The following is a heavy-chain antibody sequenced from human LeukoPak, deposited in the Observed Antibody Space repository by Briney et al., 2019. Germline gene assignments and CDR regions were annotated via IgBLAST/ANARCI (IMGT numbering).Heavy chain of an antibody. CDR1: GFTFSNYG. Sequence: PGRSLRLSCAASGFTFSNYGMHWVRQAPDKGLEWVAFIQYDGSNKYYADSVKGRFTISRDNSKNTLYVQMNSLRPEDTAVYYCARGATAMVSFYCDYWGQGTLVTVSS. CDR3: ARGATAMVSFYCDY. CDR2: IQYDGSNK. V-gene: IGHV3-30*02. D-gene: IGHD5-18*01. J-gene: IGHJ4*02.